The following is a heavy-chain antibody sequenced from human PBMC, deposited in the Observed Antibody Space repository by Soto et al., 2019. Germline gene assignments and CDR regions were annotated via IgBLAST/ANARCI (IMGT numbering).Heavy chain of an antibody. Sequence: QVQLVESGGGVVQPGRSLRLSCVASGFTFSGYAMHWVRQAPGKGLEWVSIISYDGNKKYYADSVKGRFNISRDNSKNTLYLQMNSLTAEDTAVFYCVSALGSFDSDYGMDIWGQGTTVTVSS. CDR3: VSALGSFDSDYGMDI. CDR1: GFTFSGYA. CDR2: ISYDGNKK. D-gene: IGHD3-9*01. V-gene: IGHV3-30-3*01. J-gene: IGHJ6*02.